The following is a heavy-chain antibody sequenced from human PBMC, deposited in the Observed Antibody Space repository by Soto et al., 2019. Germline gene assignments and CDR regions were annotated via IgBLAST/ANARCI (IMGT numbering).Heavy chain of an antibody. Sequence: EVQLLESGGGLVQPGGSLRLSCAASGFTFSSYALNWVRQAPGKGLEWVSTISGSGDSTYYADSVKGRFTIPRDNSKNTMDIQMNSLRDEDTAIYYCAKGAGANHDAFDIWGQGTMVTVSS. CDR1: GFTFSSYA. J-gene: IGHJ3*02. CDR2: ISGSGDST. CDR3: AKGAGANHDAFDI. V-gene: IGHV3-23*01. D-gene: IGHD3-10*01.